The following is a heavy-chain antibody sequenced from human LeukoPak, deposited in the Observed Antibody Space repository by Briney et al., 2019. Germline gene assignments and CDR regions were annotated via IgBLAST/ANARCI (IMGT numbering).Heavy chain of an antibody. J-gene: IGHJ5*02. D-gene: IGHD2-2*02. CDR2: IYTSGST. CDR1: GGSISSYY. Sequence: SETLSLTCTVSGGSISSYYWSWIRQPAGKGLEWIGRIYTSGSTNYNPSLRSQVTMSVHTSKNQFSLKLSSVTAADTAVYYCARDSCSSTSCYKYNWFDPWGQGTLVTVSS. V-gene: IGHV4-4*07. CDR3: ARDSCSSTSCYKYNWFDP.